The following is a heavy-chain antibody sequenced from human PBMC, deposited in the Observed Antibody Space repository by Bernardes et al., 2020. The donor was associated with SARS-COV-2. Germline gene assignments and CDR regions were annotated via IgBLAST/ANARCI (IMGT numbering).Heavy chain of an antibody. CDR1: GFTFSSYA. V-gene: IGHV3-30-3*01. Sequence: GRSLRRSCAASGFTFSSYAMHWVRQAPGKGLEWVAVISYDGSNKYYADSVKGRFTISRDNSKNTLYLQMNSLRAEDTAVYYCARDRMLAVAGTLLGNYYYYGMDVWGQGTTVTVSS. D-gene: IGHD6-19*01. CDR2: ISYDGSNK. CDR3: ARDRMLAVAGTLLGNYYYYGMDV. J-gene: IGHJ6*02.